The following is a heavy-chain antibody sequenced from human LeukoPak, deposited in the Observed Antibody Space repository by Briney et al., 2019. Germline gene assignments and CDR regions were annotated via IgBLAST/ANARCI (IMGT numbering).Heavy chain of an antibody. D-gene: IGHD6-25*01. Sequence: GGSLRLSCAASGFTFSSYSMNWVRQAPGKGLEWVSYISSSSSYIYYADSVKGRFTISRDNAKNSLYLQMNSLRAEDTAVYYCAAPSGYWGQGTLVTVSS. CDR1: GFTFSSYS. J-gene: IGHJ4*02. CDR2: ISSSSSYI. CDR3: AAPSGY. V-gene: IGHV3-21*05.